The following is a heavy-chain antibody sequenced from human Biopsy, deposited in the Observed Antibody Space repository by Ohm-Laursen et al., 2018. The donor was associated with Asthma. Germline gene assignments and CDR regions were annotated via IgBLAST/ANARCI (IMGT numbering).Heavy chain of an antibody. V-gene: IGHV3-53*01. J-gene: IGHJ4*02. CDR2: IYSGGTS. CDR1: VFTVNRDH. D-gene: IGHD3-22*01. Sequence: GSLSLSCAASVFTVNRDHMFWVRQAPRKGLEWVSVIYSGGTSHTADSVRGRFTISRDFSENTLYLQMHSLRAEDTAVYYCARGDSSNWSHYYFDYWGQGTLVTVSS. CDR3: ARGDSSNWSHYYFDY.